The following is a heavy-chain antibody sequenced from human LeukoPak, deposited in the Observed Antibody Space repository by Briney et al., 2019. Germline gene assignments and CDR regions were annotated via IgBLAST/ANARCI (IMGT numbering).Heavy chain of an antibody. D-gene: IGHD6-19*01. CDR3: AKAGIAVPATPEY. CDR1: GFTFSSYA. Sequence: GGSLRLSCAASGFTFSSYAMNWVRQAPGKGLEWVSVISSSGGTTYYSDSVKGRFIISRDNSKNTLYLQMKSLRAEDTAVYYCAKAGIAVPATPEYCGQGTQVTVSS. CDR2: ISSSGGTT. V-gene: IGHV3-23*01. J-gene: IGHJ4*02.